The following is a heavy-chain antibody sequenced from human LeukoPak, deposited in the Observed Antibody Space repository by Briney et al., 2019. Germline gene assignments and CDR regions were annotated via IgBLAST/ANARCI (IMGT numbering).Heavy chain of an antibody. V-gene: IGHV3-48*04. J-gene: IGHJ6*04. CDR2: ISSSGSTI. D-gene: IGHD6-13*01. Sequence: GGSLRLSCEVSGFTFSTYSMNWVRQAPGKGLEWVSYISSSGSTIYYADSVKGRFTISRDNAKNSLYLQMNSLRAEDTAVYYCATSIAAATWDVWGKGTTVTISS. CDR1: GFTFSTYS. CDR3: ATSIAAATWDV.